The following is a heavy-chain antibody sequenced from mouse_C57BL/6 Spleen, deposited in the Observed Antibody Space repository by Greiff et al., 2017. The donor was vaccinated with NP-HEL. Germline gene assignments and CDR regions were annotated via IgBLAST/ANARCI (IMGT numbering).Heavy chain of an antibody. CDR1: GYAFSSSW. CDR3: ARGGDYDGFAY. J-gene: IGHJ3*01. Sequence: VQLQQSGPELVKPGASVKISCKASGYAFSSSWMNWVKQRPGKGLEWIGRIYPGDGYTNYNGKFKGKATLTADKSSSTAYMQLSSLTSEDSSVYFCARGGDYDGFAYWGQGTLVTVSA. V-gene: IGHV1-82*01. D-gene: IGHD2-4*01. CDR2: IYPGDGYT.